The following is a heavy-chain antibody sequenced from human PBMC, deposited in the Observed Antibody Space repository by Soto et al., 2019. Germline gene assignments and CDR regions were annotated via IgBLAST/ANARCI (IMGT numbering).Heavy chain of an antibody. J-gene: IGHJ4*02. CDR3: AHRQXSRVKGTIFSWIYYFDY. CDR1: GFSPSTSGVG. Sequence: ESGPTLVNPRQTLTLTCTFSGFSPSTSGVGVGWIRQPPGKALEWLALIYWNDDKRYSPSLKSRLTITKDTSKNQVVLTMTNMDPVDTATYYCAHRQXSRVKGTIFSWIYYFDYWGQGTLVTVSS. D-gene: IGHD3-3*01. CDR2: IYWNDDK. V-gene: IGHV2-5*01.